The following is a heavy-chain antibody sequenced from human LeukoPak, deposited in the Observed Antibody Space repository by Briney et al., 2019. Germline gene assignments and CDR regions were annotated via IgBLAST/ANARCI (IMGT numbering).Heavy chain of an antibody. CDR1: GFTFSNYS. CDR3: ARDRYDAFDI. J-gene: IGHJ3*02. CDR2: ISSSSSYI. Sequence: GGSLRLSCAASGFTFSNYSMNWVRQAPGKGLEWVSSISSSSSYIYYADSVKGRFTISRDNARNSLYLQMNSLRAEDTAVYYCARDRYDAFDIWGQGTMVTVSS. V-gene: IGHV3-21*01. D-gene: IGHD3-9*01.